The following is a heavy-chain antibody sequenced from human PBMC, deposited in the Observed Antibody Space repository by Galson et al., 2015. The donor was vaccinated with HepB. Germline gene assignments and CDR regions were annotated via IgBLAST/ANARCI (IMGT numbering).Heavy chain of an antibody. J-gene: IGHJ6*02. CDR1: GFTFSSYS. CDR2: ISSSSSYI. Sequence: SLRLSCAASGFTFSSYSMNWVRQAPGKGLEWVSSISSSSSYIYYADSVKGRFTISRDNAKNSLYLHMNSLRAEDTAVYYCARDVTRTIAVKDVWGQGTTVTVSS. CDR3: ARDVTRTIAVKDV. D-gene: IGHD4-11*01. V-gene: IGHV3-21*01.